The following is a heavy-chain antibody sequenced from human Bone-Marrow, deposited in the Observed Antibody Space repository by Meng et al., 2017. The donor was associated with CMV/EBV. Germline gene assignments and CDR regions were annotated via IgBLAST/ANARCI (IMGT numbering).Heavy chain of an antibody. J-gene: IGHJ4*02. Sequence: GESLKISCVASRFTFGSYWMSWVRQATGKGLEWVAHIKHDGTQRYYVDSAKGRFTISIDNTKNSLFLQMNSLRAEDTAVYYCARDNKYNSGFWGQGTLVTVSS. D-gene: IGHD6-19*01. CDR2: IKHDGTQR. CDR1: RFTFGSYW. V-gene: IGHV3-7*01. CDR3: ARDNKYNSGF.